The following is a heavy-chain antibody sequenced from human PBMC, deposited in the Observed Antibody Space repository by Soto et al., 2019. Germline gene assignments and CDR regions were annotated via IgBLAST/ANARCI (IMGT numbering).Heavy chain of an antibody. CDR1: GFTFGDYA. CDR3: SRADHGYCSSASCPAGDV. J-gene: IGHJ6*04. V-gene: IGHV3-49*03. CDR2: IRSKTYGGAA. Sequence: GGSLRLSCTASGFTFGDYAMSWFRQAPGKGLEWVGFIRSKTYGGAAEYAASVRGRFTISRDDSKSIAYLQLNSLKIEDTAVYYCSRADHGYCSSASCPAGDVWGKGTTVTVSS. D-gene: IGHD2-2*03.